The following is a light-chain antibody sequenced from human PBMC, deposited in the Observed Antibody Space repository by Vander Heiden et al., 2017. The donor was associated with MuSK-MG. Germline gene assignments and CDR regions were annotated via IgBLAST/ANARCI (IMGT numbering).Light chain of an antibody. Sequence: QSALTQPRPASGSPGQSVTIFCSGTGTDVGGYNFVSWYQHHPGKAPQLLISEVTKRPSGVPDRFSGSKSGNTAFLTVSGRQADDEADYYCTSYAGSNILLFGGGTKVTVL. CDR2: EVT. J-gene: IGLJ2*01. CDR1: GTDVGGYNF. CDR3: TSYAGSNILL. V-gene: IGLV2-8*01.